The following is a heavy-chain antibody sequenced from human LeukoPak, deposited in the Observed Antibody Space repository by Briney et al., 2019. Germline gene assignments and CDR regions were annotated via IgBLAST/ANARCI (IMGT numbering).Heavy chain of an antibody. CDR2: ISGSGGST. D-gene: IGHD3-10*01. CDR1: GFTFSSYA. CDR3: AKDYPYYYGSGSYYRTYHDAFDI. Sequence: GGSLRLSCAASGFTFSSYAMSWVRQAPGKGLEWVSAISGSGGSTYYADSVKVRFTISRDNSKNTLYLQMNSLRAEDTAVYYCAKDYPYYYGSGSYYRTYHDAFDIWGQGTMVTVSS. V-gene: IGHV3-23*01. J-gene: IGHJ3*02.